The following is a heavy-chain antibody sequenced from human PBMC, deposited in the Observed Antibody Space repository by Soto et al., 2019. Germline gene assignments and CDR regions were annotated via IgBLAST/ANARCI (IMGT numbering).Heavy chain of an antibody. J-gene: IGHJ6*02. CDR3: ARTYSGSSRGLDV. V-gene: IGHV4-31*03. CDR2: IYYTGSA. CDR1: GGSISSGGYY. D-gene: IGHD6-6*01. Sequence: TLSLTCTVSGGSISSGGYYWTWIRQHPGKGLEWIGYIYYTGSAYYNPSLKTRLTLSIDTSRSQFSLKLSSVTTADTAVYYCARTYSGSSRGLDVWGQGTTVTVSS.